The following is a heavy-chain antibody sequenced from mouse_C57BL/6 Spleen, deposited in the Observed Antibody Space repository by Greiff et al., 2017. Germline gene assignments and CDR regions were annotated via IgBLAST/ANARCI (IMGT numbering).Heavy chain of an antibody. V-gene: IGHV1-82*01. Sequence: VQLQQSGPELVKPGASVKISCKASGYAFSSSWMNWVKQRPGKGLEWIGRIYPGDGDTNYNGKFKGKATLTEDKSSSTAYMQLSSLTSEDAAVYFGARGDSSGYGGAMDYWGQGTSVTVSS. CDR2: IYPGDGDT. CDR1: GYAFSSSW. D-gene: IGHD3-2*02. CDR3: ARGDSSGYGGAMDY. J-gene: IGHJ4*01.